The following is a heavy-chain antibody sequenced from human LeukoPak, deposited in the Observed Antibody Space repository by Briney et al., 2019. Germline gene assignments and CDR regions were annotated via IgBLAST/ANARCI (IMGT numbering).Heavy chain of an antibody. V-gene: IGHV1-2*02. D-gene: IGHD5-18*01. Sequence: RASVKVSCKASGYTFTGYYMHWVRQAPGQGLEWMGWINPNSGGTNYAQKFQGRVTMTRDTSISTAYMELSRLRSDDTAVYYCASSPERGYSYGYYYYGMDVWGQGTTVTVSS. CDR3: ASSPERGYSYGYYYYGMDV. CDR1: GYTFTGYY. J-gene: IGHJ6*02. CDR2: INPNSGGT.